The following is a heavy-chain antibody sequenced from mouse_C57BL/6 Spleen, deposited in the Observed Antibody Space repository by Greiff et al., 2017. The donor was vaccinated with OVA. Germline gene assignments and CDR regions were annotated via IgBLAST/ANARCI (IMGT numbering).Heavy chain of an antibody. CDR1: GFTFSSYA. CDR3: AREGGYGDYAMDY. V-gene: IGHV5-4*01. J-gene: IGHJ4*01. D-gene: IGHD2-2*01. CDR2: ISDGGSYT. Sequence: EVMLVESGGGLVKPGGSLKLSCAASGFTFSSYAMSWVRQTPEKRLEWVATISDGGSYTYYPDNVKGRFTISRDNAKNNLYLQMSHLKSEDTAMYYCAREGGYGDYAMDYWGQGTSVTVSS.